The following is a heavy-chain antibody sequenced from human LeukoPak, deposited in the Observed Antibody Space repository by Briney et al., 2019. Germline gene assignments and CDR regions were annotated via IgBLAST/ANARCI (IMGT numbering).Heavy chain of an antibody. CDR1: GFTFSTYG. D-gene: IGHD5-24*01. Sequence: GGSLRLSCAASGFTFSTYGMSWVRQAPGKGLEWVSGISNSGSDTYYADSVKGRFTISRDNSKNTLYLQMNSLRAEDTAVYYCARERQTEMASYYMDVWGKGTTVTVSS. CDR3: ARERQTEMASYYMDV. V-gene: IGHV3-23*01. CDR2: ISNSGSDT. J-gene: IGHJ6*03.